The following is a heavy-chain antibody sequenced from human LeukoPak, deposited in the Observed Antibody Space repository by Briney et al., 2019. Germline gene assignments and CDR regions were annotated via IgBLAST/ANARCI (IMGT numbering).Heavy chain of an antibody. CDR1: GFTFSSYS. V-gene: IGHV3-48*01. D-gene: IGHD6-19*01. J-gene: IGHJ3*02. Sequence: PGGSLRLSCAASGFTFSSYSMNWVRQAPGKGREWVSYISSSSSVIYYADSVKGRFTISRDNDKNSLSLQMNSLRGEDTAVYYCARDRYSSGWYGAFDIWGQGTMVTVSS. CDR2: ISSSSSVI. CDR3: ARDRYSSGWYGAFDI.